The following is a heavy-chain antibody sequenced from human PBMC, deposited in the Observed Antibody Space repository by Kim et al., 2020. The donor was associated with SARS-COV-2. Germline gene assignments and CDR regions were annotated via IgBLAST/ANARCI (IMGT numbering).Heavy chain of an antibody. V-gene: IGHV1-46*01. J-gene: IGHJ6*02. CDR2: INPSGGST. D-gene: IGHD3-10*01. CDR1: GYTFTSYY. CDR3: ARDRVLWFGELWERVHPDYYYGMDV. Sequence: ASVKVSCKASGYTFTSYYMHWVRQAPGQGLEWMGIINPSGGSTSYAQKFQGRVTMTRDTSTSTVYMELSSLRSEDTAVYYCARDRVLWFGELWERVHPDYYYGMDVWGQGTTVTVSS.